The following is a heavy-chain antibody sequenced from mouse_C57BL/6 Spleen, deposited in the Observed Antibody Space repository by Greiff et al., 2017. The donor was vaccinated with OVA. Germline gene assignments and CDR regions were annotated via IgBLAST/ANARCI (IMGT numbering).Heavy chain of an antibody. D-gene: IGHD1-1*02. J-gene: IGHJ2*01. CDR2: IDPSDSET. Sequence: VQLQQPGAELVRPGSSVKLSCKASGYTFTSYWMHWVKQRPIQGLEWIGNIDPSDSETPYNQKFKDKATLTVDKSSSTAYMQLSSLTSEDSAVYCCARGGGFGYWGQGTTLTVSS. CDR1: GYTFTSYW. CDR3: ARGGGFGY. V-gene: IGHV1-52*01.